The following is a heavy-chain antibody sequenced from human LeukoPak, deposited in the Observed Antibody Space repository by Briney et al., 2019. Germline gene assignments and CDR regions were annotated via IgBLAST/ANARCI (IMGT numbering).Heavy chain of an antibody. D-gene: IGHD3-10*01. CDR2: IKQDGSEK. V-gene: IGHV3-7*01. CDR1: GFTFSSYW. Sequence: GGSLRLSCAASGFTFSSYWMSWVRQAPGKGLEWVANIKQDGSEKYYVDSVKGRFTISRDNAKNSLHLQMSSLTAEDTAMYYCARDPDYYGSGTYFNHYFDYWGQGILVTVSS. CDR3: ARDPDYYGSGTYFNHYFDY. J-gene: IGHJ4*02.